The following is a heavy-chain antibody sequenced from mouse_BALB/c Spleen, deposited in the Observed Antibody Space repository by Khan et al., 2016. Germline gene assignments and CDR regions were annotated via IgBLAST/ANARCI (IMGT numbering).Heavy chain of an antibody. J-gene: IGHJ2*01. V-gene: IGHV3-6*02. D-gene: IGHD2-13*01. CDR1: GYSITSGYY. Sequence: EVQLQESGPGLVKPSQSLSLTCSVTGYSITSGYYWNWIRQFPGNKLEWMGFISYDGSNNYNLSLKNRISITWETSKNQFFLKLNSVTAEDTATYFCARGLPPDYWGQGTTLTVSS. CDR3: ARGLPPDY. CDR2: ISYDGSN.